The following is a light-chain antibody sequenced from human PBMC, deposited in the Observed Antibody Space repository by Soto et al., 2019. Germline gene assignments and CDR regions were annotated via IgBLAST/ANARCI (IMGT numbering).Light chain of an antibody. V-gene: IGKV1-39*01. CDR3: QQSYSTPFT. J-gene: IGKJ3*01. CDR1: QTIRKS. CDR2: AAS. Sequence: DIQMTQSPSSLSASVGDTISITCRSFQTIRKSLNWYQQRPGKAPKLLIYAASSLQSGVPSRFSGSGSGTDFTLTISSLQPEDFATYYCQQSYSTPFTFGPGTKVDIK.